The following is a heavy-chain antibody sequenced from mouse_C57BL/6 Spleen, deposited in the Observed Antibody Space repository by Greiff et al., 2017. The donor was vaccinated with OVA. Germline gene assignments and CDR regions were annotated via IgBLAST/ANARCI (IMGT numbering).Heavy chain of an antibody. CDR2: IYPGDGDT. CDR3: ARSEAYYSNWGAMDY. Sequence: QVQLQQSGPELVKPGASVKISCKASGYAFSSSWMNWVKQRPGKGLEWIGRIYPGDGDTNYNGKFKGKATLTADKSSSTAYMQLSSLTSEDSAVYFCARSEAYYSNWGAMDYWGQGTSVTVSS. V-gene: IGHV1-82*01. D-gene: IGHD2-5*01. CDR1: GYAFSSSW. J-gene: IGHJ4*01.